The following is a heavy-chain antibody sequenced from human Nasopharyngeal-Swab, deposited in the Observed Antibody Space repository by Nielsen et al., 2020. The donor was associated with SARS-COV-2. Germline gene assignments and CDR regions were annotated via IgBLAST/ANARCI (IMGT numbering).Heavy chain of an antibody. V-gene: IGHV1-69*01. CDR2: IIPVFGTP. D-gene: IGHD4-17*01. CDR3: AKVRTNYGMGLNGALDP. J-gene: IGHJ5*02. Sequence: WVRQAPGQGLEWMGGIIPVFGTPLYAQKFQGRVTISADESTTTTYMELSSLRSQDTAVYYCAKVRTNYGMGLNGALDPWGRGTLVTVSS.